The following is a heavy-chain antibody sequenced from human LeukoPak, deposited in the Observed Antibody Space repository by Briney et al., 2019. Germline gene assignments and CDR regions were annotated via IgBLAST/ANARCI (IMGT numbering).Heavy chain of an antibody. Sequence: PGGSLRLSCAASGFTFSNYAMHWVRQAPGKGLEWVTLISYDGSNKYYADSVKGRFTLPRDNSTNTLYLQMNSRIAEDTAVYYCGRDGGVLGLYPFYWGQGTLLTVSS. CDR3: GRDGGVLGLYPFY. V-gene: IGHV3-30*04. CDR2: ISYDGSNK. D-gene: IGHD3-16*02. CDR1: GFTFSNYA. J-gene: IGHJ4*02.